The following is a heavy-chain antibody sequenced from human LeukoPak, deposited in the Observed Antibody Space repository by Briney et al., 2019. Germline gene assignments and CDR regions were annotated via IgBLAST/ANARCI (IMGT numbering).Heavy chain of an antibody. J-gene: IGHJ5*02. Sequence: GGSLRLSCAASGFTFSRYWMHWVRQVPGKGLVWVSRINPDEGGTTSADSVKGRFTISRDNAKNTLFLQMNSLRAEDTAVYYCAKDSDPYYGSGSYHPPFDPWGQGTLVTVSS. CDR3: AKDSDPYYGSGSYHPPFDP. CDR1: GFTFSRYW. V-gene: IGHV3-74*01. CDR2: INPDEGGT. D-gene: IGHD3-10*01.